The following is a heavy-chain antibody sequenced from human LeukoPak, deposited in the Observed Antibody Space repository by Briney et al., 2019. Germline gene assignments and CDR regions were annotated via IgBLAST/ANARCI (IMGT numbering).Heavy chain of an antibody. CDR2: IYTRGST. CDR1: GGSINNYY. J-gene: IGHJ4*02. Sequence: PSETLSLTCTVSGGSINNYYWSWIRQPAGKGPEWIGRIYTRGSTNYNPSLKSRVTMSVDTSMNQFSLKLSSVTAADTAVYYCTLWSGYYPIDYWGQGTLVTVSS. V-gene: IGHV4-4*07. D-gene: IGHD3-3*01. CDR3: TLWSGYYPIDY.